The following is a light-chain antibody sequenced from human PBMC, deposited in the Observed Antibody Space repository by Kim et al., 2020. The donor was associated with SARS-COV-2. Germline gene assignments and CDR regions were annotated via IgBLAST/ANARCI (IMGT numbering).Light chain of an antibody. CDR3: QQYYSYPRT. V-gene: IGKV1-8*01. Sequence: ASTGDRVAMTCRASQGISSYIAWYQQKPGKAPKLLIYAASTLQSGVPSRFSGSGSGTDFTLTISCLQSEDFATYYCQQYYSYPRTFGQGTKVDIK. J-gene: IGKJ1*01. CDR2: AAS. CDR1: QGISSY.